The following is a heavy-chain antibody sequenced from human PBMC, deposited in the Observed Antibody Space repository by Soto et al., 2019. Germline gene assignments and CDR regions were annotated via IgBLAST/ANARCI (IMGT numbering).Heavy chain of an antibody. J-gene: IGHJ6*02. CDR1: GFTFSSYW. V-gene: IGHV3-7*01. CDR2: IKQDGSEK. Sequence: PGGSLRLSCAASGFTFSSYWMSWVRQAPGKGLEWVANIKQDGSEKYYVDSVKGRFTISRDNAKNSLYLQMNSLRAEDTAVYYCASTYYDFWSGYSNLYGMDVWGQGTTVTVSS. D-gene: IGHD3-3*01. CDR3: ASTYYDFWSGYSNLYGMDV.